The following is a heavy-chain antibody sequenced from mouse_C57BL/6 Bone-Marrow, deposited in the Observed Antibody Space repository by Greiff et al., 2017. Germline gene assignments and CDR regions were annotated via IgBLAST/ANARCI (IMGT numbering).Heavy chain of an antibody. J-gene: IGHJ2*01. D-gene: IGHD1-1*01. Sequence: VKLMESGPELVKPGASVKISCKASGYAFSSSWMNWVKQRPGKGLEWIGRIYPGDGDTNYNGKFKGKATLTADKSSSTAYMQLSSLTSEDSAVYFCARSTVRSYYFDCWGQGTTLTVSS. CDR2: IYPGDGDT. V-gene: IGHV1-82*01. CDR1: GYAFSSSW. CDR3: ARSTVRSYYFDC.